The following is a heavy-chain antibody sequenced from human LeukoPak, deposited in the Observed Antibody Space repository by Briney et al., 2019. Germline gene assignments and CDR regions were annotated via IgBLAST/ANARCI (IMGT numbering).Heavy chain of an antibody. D-gene: IGHD3-10*01. CDR1: GGSISSYY. CDR3: ARDGSYYYGSGPNWGFDY. V-gene: IGHV4-59*01. J-gene: IGHJ4*02. CDR2: IYYSGST. Sequence: SETLSLTCTVSGGSISSYYWNWIRQPPGKGLEWIGYIYYSGSTNYNPSLKSRVTISVDTSKNQFSLKLSSVTAADTAVYYCARDGSYYYGSGPNWGFDYWGQGTLVAVSS.